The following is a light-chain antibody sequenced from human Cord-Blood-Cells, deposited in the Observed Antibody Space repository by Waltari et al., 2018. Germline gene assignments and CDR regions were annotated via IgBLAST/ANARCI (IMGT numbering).Light chain of an antibody. CDR2: GAS. Sequence: EIVMTQSPATLSLSPGESATLSCRASQSVSSSYLSWYQQKPGQAPRLLIYGASTRATGIPARFSGSGAGTDFTRTISSLQPEDFAVYYCQQDYNLPLTFGGGTKVEIK. CDR3: QQDYNLPLT. V-gene: IGKV3D-7*01. CDR1: QSVSSSY. J-gene: IGKJ4*01.